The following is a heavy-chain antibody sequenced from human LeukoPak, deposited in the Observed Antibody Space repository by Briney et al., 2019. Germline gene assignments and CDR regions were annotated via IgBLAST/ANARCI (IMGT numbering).Heavy chain of an antibody. CDR2: ISAYNGNT. CDR1: GYTFTGYY. Sequence: GASVKVSCKASGYTFTGYYIHWVRQAPGQGLEWMGWISAYNGNTNYAQKLQGRVTMTTDTSTSTAYMELRSLRSDDTAVYYCARDRLWWPRGYFDYWGQGTLVTVSS. D-gene: IGHD2-21*01. CDR3: ARDRLWWPRGYFDY. J-gene: IGHJ4*02. V-gene: IGHV1-18*04.